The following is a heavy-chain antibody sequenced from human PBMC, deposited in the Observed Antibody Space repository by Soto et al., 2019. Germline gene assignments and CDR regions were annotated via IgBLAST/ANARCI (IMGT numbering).Heavy chain of an antibody. CDR3: ARYNWNFHFDY. CDR1: GFTFSSYA. Sequence: EVQLLESGGGLVQPGGSLRLSCAASGFTFSSYAMSWVRQAPGKGLEWVSAISGSGGSTYYADSVKGRFTISRDNAKNSLYLQMNSLRAEDTAVYFCARYNWNFHFDYWGQGTLVTVSS. CDR2: ISGSGGST. D-gene: IGHD1-7*01. V-gene: IGHV3-23*01. J-gene: IGHJ4*02.